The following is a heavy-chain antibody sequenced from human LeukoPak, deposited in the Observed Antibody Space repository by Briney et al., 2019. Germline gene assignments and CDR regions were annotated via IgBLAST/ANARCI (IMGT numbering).Heavy chain of an antibody. V-gene: IGHV3-49*04. D-gene: IGHD3-22*01. Sequence: GGSLRLSCAASGFTFSSYAMSWVRQAPGKGLEWVGFIRSKAYGGTTEYAASVKGRFTISRDDSKSIAYLQMNSLKTEDTAVYYCTRDRAYYYDSSGYFIDYWGQGTLVTVSS. CDR1: GFTFSSYA. CDR3: TRDRAYYYDSSGYFIDY. J-gene: IGHJ4*02. CDR2: IRSKAYGGTT.